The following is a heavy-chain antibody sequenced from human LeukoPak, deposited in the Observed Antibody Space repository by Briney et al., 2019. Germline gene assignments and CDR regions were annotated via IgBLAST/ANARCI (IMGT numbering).Heavy chain of an antibody. CDR3: ARDAEYYYGSGTTPGV. CDR1: GGSISSGSYY. V-gene: IGHV4-61*02. Sequence: SSQTLSLTCTVSGGSISSGSYYWRWIRQPPGKGLEWIARIYTSGSTNYNPSLKSRVTISVDTSKNQFSLKLSSVTAADTAVYYCARDAEYYYGSGTTPGVWGKGTTVTVSS. D-gene: IGHD3-10*01. J-gene: IGHJ6*04. CDR2: IYTSGST.